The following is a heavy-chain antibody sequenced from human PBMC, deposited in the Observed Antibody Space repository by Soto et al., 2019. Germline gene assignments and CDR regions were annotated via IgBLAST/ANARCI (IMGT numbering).Heavy chain of an antibody. V-gene: IGHV3-30-3*01. CDR3: ARDGRPAVHGRWFDP. CDR1: GFTFSSYS. D-gene: IGHD2-15*01. J-gene: IGHJ5*02. CDR2: MSYDRVNK. Sequence: GGSLRLSCTGSGFTFSSYSMHWFRQAPGKGLEWVAVMSYDRVNKFYGDPVKGRFTVSRDNSKSTMYLQMNNLRFEDTAIYYCARDGRPAVHGRWFDPWGQGTVVTVSS.